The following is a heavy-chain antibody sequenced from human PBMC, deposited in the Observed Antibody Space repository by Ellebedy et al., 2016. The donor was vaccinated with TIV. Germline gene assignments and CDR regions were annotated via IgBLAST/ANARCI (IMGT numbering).Heavy chain of an antibody. CDR3: ARGGYSRPWGFHS. CDR1: GYDFARNG. V-gene: IGHV1-18*01. Sequence: ASVKVSXXASGYDFARNGISWVRQAPGQGPEWMGWISVYNGDTNYAQNFQDRLSMTTDASTSTAYMELRSLRSNDTAVYFCARGGYSRPWGFHSWGQGSLVTVSS. J-gene: IGHJ4*02. CDR2: ISVYNGDT. D-gene: IGHD3-22*01.